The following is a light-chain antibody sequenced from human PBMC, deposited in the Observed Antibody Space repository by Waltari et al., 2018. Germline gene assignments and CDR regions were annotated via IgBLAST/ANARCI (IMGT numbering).Light chain of an antibody. V-gene: IGLV2-11*01. CDR2: DVS. CDR3: CSFAGTSWV. Sequence: QSALTQPRSVSGSPGQSVTISCTGTSSDVGGYNYASWYQQYPGKAPKVMIYDVSKRPSGVTDRFSGSKSGNTASLTISGLQAEDEADYYCCSFAGTSWVFGGGTKVTVL. CDR1: SSDVGGYNY. J-gene: IGLJ3*02.